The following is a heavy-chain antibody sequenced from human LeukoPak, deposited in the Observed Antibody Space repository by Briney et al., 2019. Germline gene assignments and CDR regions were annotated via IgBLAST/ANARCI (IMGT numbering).Heavy chain of an antibody. CDR3: ARVGVVPAAIPDGFDI. Sequence: PGGSLRLSCAASGFTVSSNYMSWVRQAPGKGLEWVSVIYSGGSTYYADSVKGRFTISRDNSKNTLYLQMNSLTAGDTAVYYCARVGVVPAAIPDGFDIWGQGTMVTVSS. CDR1: GFTVSSNY. CDR2: IYSGGST. D-gene: IGHD2-2*01. J-gene: IGHJ3*02. V-gene: IGHV3-53*01.